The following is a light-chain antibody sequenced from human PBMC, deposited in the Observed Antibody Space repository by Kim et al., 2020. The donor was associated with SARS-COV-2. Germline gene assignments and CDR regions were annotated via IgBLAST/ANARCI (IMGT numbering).Light chain of an antibody. CDR1: SSDVGAYNY. CDR3: SSCTRSSTYV. CDR2: DVT. V-gene: IGLV2-14*03. Sequence: GPSITSSCTGTSSDVGAYNYVSWYQQHPGKAPKLMIYDVTKRPSGVSNRFSGSKSGNTASLTISGLQAEDEADYYCSSCTRSSTYVFGSGTKVTVL. J-gene: IGLJ1*01.